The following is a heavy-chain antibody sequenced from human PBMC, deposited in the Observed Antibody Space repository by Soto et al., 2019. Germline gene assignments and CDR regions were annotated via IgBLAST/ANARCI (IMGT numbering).Heavy chain of an antibody. J-gene: IGHJ5*02. Sequence: ASVKVSCKASGYTFTSYDINWVRQATGQGLEWMGWMNPNSGNTGYAQKFQGRVTMTRNTSISTAYMELSSLRSEDTAVYYCAGGPTYYDFWSGYHHNWFDPWGQGTLVTVS. CDR1: GYTFTSYD. V-gene: IGHV1-8*01. D-gene: IGHD3-3*01. CDR2: MNPNSGNT. CDR3: AGGPTYYDFWSGYHHNWFDP.